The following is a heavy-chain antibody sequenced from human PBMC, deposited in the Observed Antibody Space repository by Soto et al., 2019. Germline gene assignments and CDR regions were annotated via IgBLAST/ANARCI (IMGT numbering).Heavy chain of an antibody. Sequence: QLQLQESGPGLVKPSETLSLTCTVSGGSISSSSYYWGWIRQPPGKGLEWIGSIYYSGSTYYNPSLKRRVTISVDTSKNQFSLKLSSVTAADTAVYYCASQTPVYYYYVWTSGAKGPRSPSP. CDR2: IYYSGST. V-gene: IGHV4-39*01. CDR1: GGSISSSSYY. CDR3: ASQTPVYYYYVWTS. J-gene: IGHJ6*02.